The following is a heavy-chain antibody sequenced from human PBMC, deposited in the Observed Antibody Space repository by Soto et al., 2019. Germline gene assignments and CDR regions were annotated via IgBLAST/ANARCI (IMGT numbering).Heavy chain of an antibody. CDR3: AKDSEAGWSGYPYYYGMDV. CDR2: LSGSGATT. V-gene: IGHV3-23*01. J-gene: IGHJ6*02. Sequence: GGSLRLSCGASGFTFSSYAMSWVRQAPGKGLEWVSRLSGSGATTKYADSVEGRFTISRDNSKNTLYLQMNSLRAEDTAVYYCAKDSEAGWSGYPYYYGMDVWGQGTTVTVSS. CDR1: GFTFSSYA. D-gene: IGHD3-3*01.